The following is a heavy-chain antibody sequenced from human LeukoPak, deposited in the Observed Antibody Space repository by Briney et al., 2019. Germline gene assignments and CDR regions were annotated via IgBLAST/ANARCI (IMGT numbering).Heavy chain of an antibody. CDR2: ISSFGNT. CDR1: GFTFSRSA. D-gene: IGHD6-13*01. Sequence: GGSLRLSCAASGFTFSRSAMTWVRQTPGKGLDWVSSISSFGNTYYADSVKGRFTISRDNSKNMLYLQMNSLRAEDTAVYYCVKGRISEDGLDFWGQGTLVTVSS. J-gene: IGHJ4*02. CDR3: VKGRISEDGLDF. V-gene: IGHV3-23*01.